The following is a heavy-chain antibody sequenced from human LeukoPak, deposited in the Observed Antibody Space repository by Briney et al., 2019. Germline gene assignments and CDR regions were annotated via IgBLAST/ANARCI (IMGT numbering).Heavy chain of an antibody. D-gene: IGHD4-11*01. V-gene: IGHV5-51*01. Sequence: GESLKISCKASGYTLSDYWIGWVRQMPGKGLEWMGIIYPGDSDTRYSPSFQGQVTISADKSISTAYLQWSSLKASDTAMYYCARSTTPRDAFDIWGQGTMVTVSS. CDR2: IYPGDSDT. CDR3: ARSTTPRDAFDI. J-gene: IGHJ3*02. CDR1: GYTLSDYW.